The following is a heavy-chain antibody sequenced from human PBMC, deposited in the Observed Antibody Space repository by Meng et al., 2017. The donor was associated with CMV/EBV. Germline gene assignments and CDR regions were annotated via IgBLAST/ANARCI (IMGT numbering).Heavy chain of an antibody. D-gene: IGHD2-2*01. CDR3: ARGSDCSSTSCYLTLMMY. Sequence: LSLTCAASGFTFSSYEMNWVRQAPGKGLGWVSYISSSGSTIYYADSVKGRFTISRDNAKNSLYLQMNSLRAEDTAVYYCARGSDCSSTSCYLTLMMYWGQGTLVTVSS. J-gene: IGHJ4*02. CDR1: GFTFSSYE. V-gene: IGHV3-48*03. CDR2: ISSSGSTI.